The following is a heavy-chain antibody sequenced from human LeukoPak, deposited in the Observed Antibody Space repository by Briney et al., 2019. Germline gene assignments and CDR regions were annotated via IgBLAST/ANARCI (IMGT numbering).Heavy chain of an antibody. CDR3: TTMVVRGNSGDDYDD. CDR1: GVTFSSYG. D-gene: IGHD5-12*01. CDR2: ISYDGNDK. Sequence: PGGPLRLSCGASGVTFSSYGMHWLPQAPGKGLEWVALISYDGNDKLYGVSEKPRFHIPRDDYKRTVYVQMKSVSPEDTAVYYCTTMVVRGNSGDDYDDWGQGTLVTVSS. J-gene: IGHJ4*02. V-gene: IGHV3-30*03.